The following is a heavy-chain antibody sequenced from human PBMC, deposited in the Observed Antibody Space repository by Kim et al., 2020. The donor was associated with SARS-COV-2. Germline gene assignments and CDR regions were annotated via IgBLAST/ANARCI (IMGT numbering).Heavy chain of an antibody. CDR3: ASLAAAGTIIDY. D-gene: IGHD6-13*01. J-gene: IGHJ4*02. V-gene: IGHV4-59*01. Sequence: NYNPSLKSRVTISVDTSMNQFSLKLSSVTAADTAVYYCASLAAAGTIIDYWGQGTLVTVSS.